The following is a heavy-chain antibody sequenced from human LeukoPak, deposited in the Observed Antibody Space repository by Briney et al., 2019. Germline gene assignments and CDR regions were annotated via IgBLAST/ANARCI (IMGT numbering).Heavy chain of an antibody. V-gene: IGHV3-48*03. CDR2: VSSSGNTI. D-gene: IGHD6-19*01. CDR1: GLTFSSYE. Sequence: GGSLRLSCAASGLTFSSYEMNWVRQAPGKGLEWVSYVSSSGNTIYYADSVKGRFSISRGNAKNSLYLQMNSLRAEDTAVYYCARVPGSSGWNYYFDYWGQGTLVTVSS. J-gene: IGHJ4*02. CDR3: ARVPGSSGWNYYFDY.